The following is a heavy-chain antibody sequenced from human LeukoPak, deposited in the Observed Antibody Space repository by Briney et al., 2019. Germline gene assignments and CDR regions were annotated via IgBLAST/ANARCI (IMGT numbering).Heavy chain of an antibody. Sequence: SETLSLTCTVSGVSISSSTYYWGWIRQPPGKGLEWIGSIYYSGSTYYNVSLKSRVAIFIDTSKNQFSLKLSSVIAADTAVYYCARHGDIAVAGPFDYWGQGTLVTVSS. CDR2: IYYSGST. J-gene: IGHJ4*02. D-gene: IGHD6-19*01. V-gene: IGHV4-39*01. CDR3: ARHGDIAVAGPFDY. CDR1: GVSISSSTYY.